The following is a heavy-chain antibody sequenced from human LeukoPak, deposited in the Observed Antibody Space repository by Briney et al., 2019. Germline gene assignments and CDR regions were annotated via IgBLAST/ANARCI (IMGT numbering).Heavy chain of an antibody. CDR1: GGTFSSYA. CDR3: ARGSGSYHPLYFDY. Sequence: SVKVSCKASGGTFSSYAISWVRQAPGQGLEWMGRIIPILGIANYAQKFQGRVTITADKSTSTAYMELSSLRSEDTAVYYCARGSGSYHPLYFDYWGQGTLVTVSS. CDR2: IIPILGIA. V-gene: IGHV1-69*04. J-gene: IGHJ4*02. D-gene: IGHD1-26*01.